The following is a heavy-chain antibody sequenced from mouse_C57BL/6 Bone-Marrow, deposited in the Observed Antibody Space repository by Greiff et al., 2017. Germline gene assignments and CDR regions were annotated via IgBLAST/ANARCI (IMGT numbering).Heavy chain of an antibody. V-gene: IGHV1-74*01. CDR3: AKIDYDYDDPG. CDR1: GYTFTSYW. J-gene: IGHJ1*03. Sequence: QVQLQQPGAELVKPGASVKVSCKASGYTFTSYWMHWVKQRPGQGLEWIGRLHPSDSDTNYNQKFKGKATLTVDKSSSTAYMQLSSLTSEDSAVYYCAKIDYDYDDPGWGTGTTVTVSS. CDR2: LHPSDSDT. D-gene: IGHD2-4*01.